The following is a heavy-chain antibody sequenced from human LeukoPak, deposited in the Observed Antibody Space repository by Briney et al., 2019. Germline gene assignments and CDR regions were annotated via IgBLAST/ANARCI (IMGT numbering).Heavy chain of an antibody. CDR2: IYYSGST. Sequence: SETLSLTCTVSGGSISSGGYYWSWIRQHPGKGLEWIGYIYYSGSTYYNPSLKSRVTISVDTSKNQFSLKLSSVTAADTAVYYCARHSTTAGTEYAFDIWGQGTMVTVSS. J-gene: IGHJ3*02. CDR1: GGSISSGGYY. CDR3: ARHSTTAGTEYAFDI. D-gene: IGHD2-2*01. V-gene: IGHV4-31*03.